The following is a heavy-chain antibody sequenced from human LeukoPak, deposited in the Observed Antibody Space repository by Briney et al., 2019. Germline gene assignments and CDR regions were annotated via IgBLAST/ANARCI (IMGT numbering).Heavy chain of an antibody. V-gene: IGHV3-23*01. CDR3: ARDLATRQRTGLYDS. CDR1: GFTFSSYA. CDR2: ISGSGGST. J-gene: IGHJ4*02. D-gene: IGHD3-16*02. Sequence: PGGSLRLSCAASGFTFSSYAMSWVRQAPGKGLEWVSAISGSGGSTYYADSVKGRFTISRDNSRNTLHLQMNSLRAEDTAVYYCARDLATRQRTGLYDSWGQGALVTVSS.